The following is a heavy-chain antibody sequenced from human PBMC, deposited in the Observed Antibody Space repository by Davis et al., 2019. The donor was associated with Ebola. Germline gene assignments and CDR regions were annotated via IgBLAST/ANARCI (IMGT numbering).Heavy chain of an antibody. J-gene: IGHJ5*02. V-gene: IGHV3-66*02. CDR3: ASSPVAAAGIVGWFDP. D-gene: IGHD6-13*01. Sequence: PGGSLRLSCAASGFTVSSNYMSWIRQAPGKGLEWVSVIYGVGSTYFADSVKGRFTLSRDNSKNTVYLQMNSLRDEDTAVYYCASSPVAAAGIVGWFDPWGQGTLSPSPQ. CDR2: IYGVGST. CDR1: GFTVSSNY.